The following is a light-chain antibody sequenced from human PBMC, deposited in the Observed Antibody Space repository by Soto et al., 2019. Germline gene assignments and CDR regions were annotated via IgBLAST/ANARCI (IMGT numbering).Light chain of an antibody. Sequence: QLVLTQSPSASASLGASVKLTCTLSSGHSTYAIAWHQQQPEKGPRFLMKINNDGRHTKGDGIPDRFSVSSSGAERYLTISRPQSGDEADYYSQTCITGTWVFGGRTELTVL. J-gene: IGLJ3*02. CDR2: INNDGRH. V-gene: IGLV4-69*01. CDR1: SGHSTYA. CDR3: QTCITGTWV.